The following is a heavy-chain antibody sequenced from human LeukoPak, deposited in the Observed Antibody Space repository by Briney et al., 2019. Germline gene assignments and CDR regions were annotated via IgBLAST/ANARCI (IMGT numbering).Heavy chain of an antibody. Sequence: GASVKVSCKASGGTFSSYAISWVRQAPGQGLEWMGGIIPIFGTANYAQKFQGRVTITADESTSTAYMELSSLRSEDTAVYYCARAYDFWSGYYQPGYYYYGMDVWGQGTTVTVSS. D-gene: IGHD3-3*01. CDR3: ARAYDFWSGYYQPGYYYYGMDV. CDR1: GGTFSSYA. J-gene: IGHJ6*02. V-gene: IGHV1-69*13. CDR2: IIPIFGTA.